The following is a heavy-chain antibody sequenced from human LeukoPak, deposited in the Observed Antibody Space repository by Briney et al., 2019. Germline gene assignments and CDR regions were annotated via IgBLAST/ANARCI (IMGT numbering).Heavy chain of an antibody. CDR3: ASHPIVRGVIENWFDP. D-gene: IGHD3-10*01. CDR2: IYYGGST. CDR1: GGSISSSSYY. Sequence: SETLSLTCTVSGGSISSSSYYWGWIRQPPGKGLEWIGSIYYGGSTYYNPSLKSRVTISVDMSKNQFSLELSSVTAADTAVYYCASHPIVRGVIENWFDPWGQGALVTVSS. V-gene: IGHV4-39*01. J-gene: IGHJ5*02.